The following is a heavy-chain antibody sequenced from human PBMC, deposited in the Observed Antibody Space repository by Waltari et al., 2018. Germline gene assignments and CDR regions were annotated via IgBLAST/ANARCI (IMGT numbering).Heavy chain of an antibody. CDR2: IKQDGSEK. V-gene: IGHV3-7*01. J-gene: IGHJ4*02. D-gene: IGHD3-3*01. Sequence: LQLQESGPGLVKPSETLSLTCTVSGGSISSSSYYWGWIRQPPGKGLEWVANIKQDGSEKYYVDSVKGRFTISRDNAKNSLYLQMNSLRAEDTAVYYCARVGYDFWSGYYSSPFDYWGQGTLVTVSS. CDR3: ARVGYDFWSGYYSSPFDY. CDR1: GGSISSSSYY.